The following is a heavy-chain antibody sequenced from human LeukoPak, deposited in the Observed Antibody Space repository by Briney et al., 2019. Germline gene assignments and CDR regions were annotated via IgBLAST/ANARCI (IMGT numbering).Heavy chain of an antibody. D-gene: IGHD3-9*01. CDR2: IYYSGST. Sequence: ASETLSLTCTVSGGSISSSSYYWGWIRQPPGKGLEWIGRIYYSGSTYYNPSLKSRVTISVDTSKNQFSLKLSSVTAADTAVYYCARLREYGYYDILTGYYLSPDGYDYWGQGTLVTVSS. J-gene: IGHJ4*02. V-gene: IGHV4-39*01. CDR3: ARLREYGYYDILTGYYLSPDGYDY. CDR1: GGSISSSSYY.